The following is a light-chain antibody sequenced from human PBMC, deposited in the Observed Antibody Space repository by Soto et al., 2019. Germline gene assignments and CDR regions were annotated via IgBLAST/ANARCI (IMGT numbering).Light chain of an antibody. CDR2: DVS. Sequence: QSALTQPPSVSGSPGQSVAISCTGTSSDVGSYNRVSWYQQPPGTAPKLMIYDVSSRPSEVPDRFSGSKSGNTASLTISGLQAEDEADYYCISFTTSTTYVFGTVTKLTVL. V-gene: IGLV2-18*02. CDR1: SSDVGSYNR. CDR3: ISFTTSTTYV. J-gene: IGLJ1*01.